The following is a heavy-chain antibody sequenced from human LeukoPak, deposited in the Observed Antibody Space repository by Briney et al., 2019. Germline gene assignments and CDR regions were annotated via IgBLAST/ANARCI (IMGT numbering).Heavy chain of an antibody. CDR1: GGCISSSSYY. J-gene: IGHJ5*02. CDR2: IYHSGST. V-gene: IGHV4-39*07. Sequence: SETLSLTCTVSGGCISSSSYYWGWIRQPPGKGLEWIGEIYHSGSTNYNPSLKSRVTISVDKSKNQFSLKLSSVTAADTAVYYCARDLPEPYGGFDPWGQGTLVTVSS. CDR3: ARDLPEPYGGFDP. D-gene: IGHD3-10*01.